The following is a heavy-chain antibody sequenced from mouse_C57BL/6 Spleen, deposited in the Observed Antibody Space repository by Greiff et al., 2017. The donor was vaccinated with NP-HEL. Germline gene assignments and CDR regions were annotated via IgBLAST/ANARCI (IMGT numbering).Heavy chain of an antibody. CDR3: ARDYGSSYADY. CDR1: GYTFTDYN. V-gene: IGHV1-22*01. D-gene: IGHD1-1*01. J-gene: IGHJ2*01. Sequence: EVKLQESGPELVKPGASVKMSCKASGYTFTDYNMHWVKKSHGKSLEWIGYINPNNGGTSYNQKFKGKATLTVNKSSSTAYMELRSLTSEDSAVYYCARDYGSSYADYWGQGTTLTVSS. CDR2: INPNNGGT.